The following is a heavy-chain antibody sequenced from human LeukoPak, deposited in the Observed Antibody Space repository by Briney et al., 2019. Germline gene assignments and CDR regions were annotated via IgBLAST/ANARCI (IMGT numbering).Heavy chain of an antibody. J-gene: IGHJ4*02. Sequence: SETLSLTCTVSGGSISSSSYYWGWIRQPPGKGLEWIGSIYYSGSTYYNPSLKSRVTISVDTSENQFSLKLSSVTAADTAVYYCASSLAVAGTSQIDYWGQGTLVTVSS. D-gene: IGHD6-19*01. V-gene: IGHV4-39*01. CDR1: GGSISSSSYY. CDR2: IYYSGST. CDR3: ASSLAVAGTSQIDY.